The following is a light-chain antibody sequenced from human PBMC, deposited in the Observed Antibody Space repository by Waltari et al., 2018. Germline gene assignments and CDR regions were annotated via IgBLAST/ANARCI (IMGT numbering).Light chain of an antibody. CDR2: YAS. CDR3: QQYDNFPPT. Sequence: DIQMTQSPSSLSASVGDRVTITCRASQGINNYLSWYRQKPGKAPKRLIYYASSLESGVPSRFSGSGSGTDYTLTISSLQPEDIATYYCQQYDNFPPTFGQGTKVEIK. V-gene: IGKV1-33*01. J-gene: IGKJ1*01. CDR1: QGINNY.